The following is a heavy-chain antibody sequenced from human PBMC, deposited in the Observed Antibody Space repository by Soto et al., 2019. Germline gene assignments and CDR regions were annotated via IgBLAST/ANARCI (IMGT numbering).Heavy chain of an antibody. CDR1: GGSISSGGYY. J-gene: IGHJ6*03. Sequence: PSETLSLTCTVSGGSISSGGYYWSWIRQHPGKGLEWIGYIYYSGSTYYNPSLKSRVTISVDTSKNQFSLKLSSVTAADTAVYYCARGLANDYYYYYMHVWGKGTTVSVSS. CDR2: IYYSGST. V-gene: IGHV4-31*03. CDR3: ARGLANDYYYYYMHV.